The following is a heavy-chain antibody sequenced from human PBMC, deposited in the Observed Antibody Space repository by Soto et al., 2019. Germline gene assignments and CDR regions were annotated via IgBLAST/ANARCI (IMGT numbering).Heavy chain of an antibody. V-gene: IGHV4-34*01. J-gene: IGHJ3*02. CDR2: INHSGST. CDR1: GGSFSGYY. D-gene: IGHD3-16*02. Sequence: QVQLQQWGAGLLKPSETLCLTCAVYGGSFSGYYWSWIRQPPGKGLEWIGEINHSGSTNYNPSLKSRVTISVDTSKNQFSLKLSSVTAADTAVYYCARISLRPIPNHAFDIWGQGTMVTVSS. CDR3: ARISLRPIPNHAFDI.